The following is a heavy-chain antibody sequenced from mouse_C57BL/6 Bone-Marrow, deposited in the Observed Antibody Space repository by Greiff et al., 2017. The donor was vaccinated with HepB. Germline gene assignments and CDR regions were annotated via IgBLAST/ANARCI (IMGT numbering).Heavy chain of an antibody. CDR1: GYTFTDYY. J-gene: IGHJ3*01. CDR3: AREEGTWFAY. V-gene: IGHV1-26*01. Sequence: EVQLKHSGPELVKPGASVKISCKASGYTFTDYYMNWVKQSHGKSLEWIGDINPNNGGTSYTQKFKGKATLTVDKSSSTAYMELRSLTSEDSAVYYCAREEGTWFAYWGQGTLVTVSA. CDR2: INPNNGGT.